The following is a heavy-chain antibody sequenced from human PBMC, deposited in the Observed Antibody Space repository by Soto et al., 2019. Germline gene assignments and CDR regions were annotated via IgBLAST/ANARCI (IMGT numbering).Heavy chain of an antibody. CDR3: ARADDYSNYDRYFDY. CDR2: INPNSGGT. Sequence: ASVKVSCKASGYTFTGYYMHWVRQAPGQGLEWMGWINPNSGGTNYAQKFQGRVTMTRGTSISTAYMELSRLRSDDTAVYYCARADDYSNYDRYFDYWGQGTLVTVSS. J-gene: IGHJ4*02. D-gene: IGHD4-4*01. V-gene: IGHV1-2*02. CDR1: GYTFTGYY.